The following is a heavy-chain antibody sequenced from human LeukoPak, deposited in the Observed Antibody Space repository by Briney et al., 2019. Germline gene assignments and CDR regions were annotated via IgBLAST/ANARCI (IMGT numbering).Heavy chain of an antibody. CDR2: ISSSGSTI. Sequence: GGSLRLSCAASGFTFSSYEMKWVRQAPGKGLEWVSYISSSGSTIYHADSVKGRFTISRDNAKNSLYLQMNSLRAEDTAVYYCARLTTIEVDYWGQGTLVTVSS. CDR3: ARLTTIEVDY. CDR1: GFTFSSYE. V-gene: IGHV3-48*03. D-gene: IGHD5-12*01. J-gene: IGHJ4*02.